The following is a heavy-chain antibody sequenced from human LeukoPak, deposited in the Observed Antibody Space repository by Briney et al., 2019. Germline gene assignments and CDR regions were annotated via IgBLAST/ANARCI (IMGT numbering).Heavy chain of an antibody. D-gene: IGHD1-1*01. CDR1: GFTFSSSA. CDR2: ISNNGGYT. V-gene: IGHV3-23*01. CDR3: ARAVGDDPYGMDV. J-gene: IGHJ6*02. Sequence: PGGSLRLSCAASGFTFSSSAMSWVRQAPGKGLEWVSAISNNGGYTYYADSVQGRFTISRDNSKSTLCLQMNSLRAEDTAVYYCARAVGDDPYGMDVWGQGTTVTVSS.